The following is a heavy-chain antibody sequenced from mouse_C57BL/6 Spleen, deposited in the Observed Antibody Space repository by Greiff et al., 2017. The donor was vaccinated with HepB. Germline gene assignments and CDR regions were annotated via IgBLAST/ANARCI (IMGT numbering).Heavy chain of an antibody. CDR2: IYPGNSDT. D-gene: IGHD1-1*01. V-gene: IGHV1-5*01. J-gene: IGHJ4*01. CDR1: GYTFTSYW. CDR3: TKGSSSAMDY. Sequence: VQLQQSGTVLARPGASVKMSCKTSGYTFTSYWMHWVKQRPGQGLEWIGAIYPGNSDTSYNQKFKGKANLTAVTSASTAYMELSSLTNEDSAVYYCTKGSSSAMDYWGQGTSVTVAS.